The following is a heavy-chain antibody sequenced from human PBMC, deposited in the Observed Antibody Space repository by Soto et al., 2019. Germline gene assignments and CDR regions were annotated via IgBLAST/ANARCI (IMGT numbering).Heavy chain of an antibody. CDR3: AKERNSWYSSGSDS. J-gene: IGHJ4*02. V-gene: IGHV3-23*01. Sequence: GGAVRGSCVDSGCSCSSYTMGWVRQAPGKGLEWVSSISVNGGSTYYADSVKGRFTISRDNSKNILYLHMISLRAEDTAVYYCAKERNSWYSSGSDSWGQGTLVTVSS. D-gene: IGHD2-15*01. CDR2: ISVNGGST. CDR1: GCSCSSYT.